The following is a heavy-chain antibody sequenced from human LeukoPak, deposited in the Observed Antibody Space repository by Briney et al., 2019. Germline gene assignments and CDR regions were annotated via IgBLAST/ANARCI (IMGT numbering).Heavy chain of an antibody. D-gene: IGHD2-2*01. CDR3: ARIARYTSCSFDP. J-gene: IGHJ5*02. V-gene: IGHV3-11*04. CDR2: ISCSGSTI. CDR1: GFTFSDYY. Sequence: GGSLRLSCAASGFTFSDYYMSWIRQAPGKGLEWVSYISCSGSTIYYADSVKGRFTISRDNAKNSLYLQMNSLRAEDTAVYYCARIARYTSCSFDPWGQGTLVTVSS.